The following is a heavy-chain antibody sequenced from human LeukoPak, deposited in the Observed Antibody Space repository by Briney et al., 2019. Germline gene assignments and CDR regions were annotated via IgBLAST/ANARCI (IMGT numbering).Heavy chain of an antibody. CDR2: INHSGST. D-gene: IGHD6-19*01. V-gene: IGHV4-39*07. Sequence: PSETLSLTCTVSGGSISSSSYYWSWLRQPRGKGLEWIGEINHSGSTNYHPSLKSRVTISVDTSKNQFSLKLSSVTAADTAVYYCARPLFSGWTRDHAFDIWGQGTMVTVSS. J-gene: IGHJ3*02. CDR1: GGSISSSSYY. CDR3: ARPLFSGWTRDHAFDI.